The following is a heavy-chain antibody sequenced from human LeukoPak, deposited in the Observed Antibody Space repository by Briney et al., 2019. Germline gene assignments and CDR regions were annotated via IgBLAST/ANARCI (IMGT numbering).Heavy chain of an antibody. D-gene: IGHD2-21*01. J-gene: IGHJ4*02. Sequence: GGSLRLSCAAFGFTFSSYAVCWVRQAPGKGLEWVSGISDGGGSTYYADSVKGRFTISRDNSKNTLYLQMNSLRAEDTAVYYCAKDLKVVATTSPFDYWGQGTLVTVSS. V-gene: IGHV3-23*01. CDR2: ISDGGGST. CDR1: GFTFSSYA. CDR3: AKDLKVVATTSPFDY.